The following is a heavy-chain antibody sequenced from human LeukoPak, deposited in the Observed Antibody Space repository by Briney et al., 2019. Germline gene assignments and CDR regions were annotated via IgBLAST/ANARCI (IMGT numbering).Heavy chain of an antibody. CDR1: GASVSSYY. J-gene: IGHJ5*02. V-gene: IGHV4-59*08. D-gene: IGHD3-10*01. CDR3: ARHYGP. CDR2: FSYSGST. Sequence: SETLSLTCTVSGASVSSYYWSWIRQPPGKGPERIGYFSYSGSTNYNPSLKSRVTISVDTSKNQFSLKLNSVTAADTAVYYCARHYGPWGQGTLVTVSS.